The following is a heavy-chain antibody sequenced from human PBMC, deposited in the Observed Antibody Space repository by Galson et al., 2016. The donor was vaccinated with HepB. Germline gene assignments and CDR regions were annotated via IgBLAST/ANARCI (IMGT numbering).Heavy chain of an antibody. J-gene: IGHJ5*02. CDR1: GYTFTTYY. CDR3: ARGPGDLERFDP. V-gene: IGHV1-46*01. Sequence: SVKVSCKASGYTFTTYYMHWVGQAPGQGLEWMGIINTSRGVTSYAQKFQGRVTMTRDTSTSTVYMELSSLRSDDTAVYYCARGPGDLERFDPWGQGTLVTVSS. D-gene: IGHD3-3*01. CDR2: INTSRGVT.